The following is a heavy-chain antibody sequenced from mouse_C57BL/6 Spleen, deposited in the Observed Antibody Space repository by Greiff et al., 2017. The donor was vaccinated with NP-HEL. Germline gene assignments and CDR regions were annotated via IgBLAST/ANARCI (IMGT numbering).Heavy chain of an antibody. Sequence: VQLQQPGAELVKPGASVKLSCKASGYTFTSYWMQWVKQRPGQGLEWIGEIDPSDSYTNYNQKFKGKATLTVDTSSSTAYMQLCSLTSEDSAVYYCAPYYGSSYWYFDVWGTGTTVTVSS. CDR3: APYYGSSYWYFDV. V-gene: IGHV1-50*01. D-gene: IGHD1-1*01. CDR1: GYTFTSYW. J-gene: IGHJ1*03. CDR2: IDPSDSYT.